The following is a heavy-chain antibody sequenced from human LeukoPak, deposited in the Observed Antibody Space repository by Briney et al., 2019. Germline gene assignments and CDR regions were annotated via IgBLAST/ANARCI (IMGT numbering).Heavy chain of an antibody. CDR3: AREVVAASRYGMDV. D-gene: IGHD2-15*01. J-gene: IGHJ6*02. CDR2: IYYSGLT. Sequence: PSETLSLACTVSGGSISRSSYYWGWIRQPPGKGLEWIGSIYYSGLTYDNPSLKNRVTISVDTSKNQFSLKLSSVTAADTAVYYCAREVVAASRYGMDVWGQGTTVTVSS. CDR1: GGSISRSSYY. V-gene: IGHV4-39*02.